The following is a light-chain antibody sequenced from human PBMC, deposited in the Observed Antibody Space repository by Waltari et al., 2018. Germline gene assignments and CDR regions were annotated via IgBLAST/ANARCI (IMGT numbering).Light chain of an antibody. CDR1: QVIGNY. V-gene: IGKV1-27*01. Sequence: DIQVTQSPSSLSASVGDRVAIPCRASQVIGNYLAWYQEKPGKVPKLLIYAASILQSGVPYRFSGSGSGTDFTLTISSLQPEDVATYDCQKYVSAPPTFGQGTKVEIK. J-gene: IGKJ1*01. CDR2: AAS. CDR3: QKYVSAPPT.